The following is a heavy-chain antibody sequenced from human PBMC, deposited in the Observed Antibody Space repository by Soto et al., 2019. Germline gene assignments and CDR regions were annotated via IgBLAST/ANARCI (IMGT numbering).Heavy chain of an antibody. CDR2: IYYSGST. CDR1: GGSISSSSYY. D-gene: IGHD3-3*01. Sequence: SETLSLTCTVSGGSISSSSYYWGWIRQPPGKGLEWIGSIYYSGSTYYNPSLKSRVTISVDTSKNQFSLKLSSVTAADTAVYYCASRLSYDFWSGYSLLDDYWGQGTLVTSPQ. V-gene: IGHV4-39*01. CDR3: ASRLSYDFWSGYSLLDDY. J-gene: IGHJ4*02.